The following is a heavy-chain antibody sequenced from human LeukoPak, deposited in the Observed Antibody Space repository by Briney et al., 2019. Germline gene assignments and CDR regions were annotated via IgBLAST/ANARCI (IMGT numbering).Heavy chain of an antibody. CDR3: ARAGSPVVPASFNSDWFDP. CDR1: GGTFSSYA. CDR2: IIPIFGTA. J-gene: IGHJ5*02. Sequence: ASVKVSCKASGGTFSSYAIGWVRQAPGQGLEWMGGIIPIFGTANYAQKFQGRVTITADESTSTAYMELSSLRSEDTAVYYCARAGSPVVPASFNSDWFDPWGQGTLVTVSS. V-gene: IGHV1-69*01. D-gene: IGHD2-2*01.